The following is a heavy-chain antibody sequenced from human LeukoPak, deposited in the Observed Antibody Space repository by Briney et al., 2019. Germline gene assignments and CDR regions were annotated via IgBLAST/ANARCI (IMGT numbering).Heavy chain of an antibody. CDR2: INPNSGGT. CDR1: GYTFTGYY. CDR3: ARDRAPYYYDSSAYCFDY. Sequence: ASVKVSCKASGYTFTGYYMHWVRQAPGQGLEWMGWINPNSGGTNYAQKFQGRVTMTRDTSISTAYMELSRLRSDDTAVYYCARDRAPYYYDSSAYCFDYWGQGTLVTVSS. D-gene: IGHD3-22*01. J-gene: IGHJ4*02. V-gene: IGHV1-2*02.